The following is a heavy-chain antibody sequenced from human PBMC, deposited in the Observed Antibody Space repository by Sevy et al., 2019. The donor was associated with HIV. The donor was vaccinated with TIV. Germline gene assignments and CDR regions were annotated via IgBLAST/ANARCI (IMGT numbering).Heavy chain of an antibody. D-gene: IGHD3-3*01. V-gene: IGHV3-23*01. Sequence: LSLTCAASGFTFSSYAMSWVRQAPGKGLEWVSAISGSGGSTYYADSVKGRFTISRDNSKNTLYLQMNSLRAEDTAVYYCAKGGLRFLEWLDAFDIWGQGTMVTVSS. CDR2: ISGSGGST. CDR3: AKGGLRFLEWLDAFDI. J-gene: IGHJ3*02. CDR1: GFTFSSYA.